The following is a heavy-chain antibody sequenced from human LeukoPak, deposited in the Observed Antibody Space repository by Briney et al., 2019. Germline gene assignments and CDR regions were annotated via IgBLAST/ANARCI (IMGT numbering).Heavy chain of an antibody. CDR1: GFTFREYS. V-gene: IGHV3-23*01. D-gene: IGHD2-2*01. Sequence: GGSLRLSCAASGFTFREYSMSWVRQAPGKGLERVSNIRANGGDTYYIDSVKGRFTISRDNSKNTLYLQMNSLRAEDTAVYYCGVDIVVVPGAPNWFDPWGQGTLVTVSS. J-gene: IGHJ5*02. CDR3: GVDIVVVPGAPNWFDP. CDR2: IRANGGDT.